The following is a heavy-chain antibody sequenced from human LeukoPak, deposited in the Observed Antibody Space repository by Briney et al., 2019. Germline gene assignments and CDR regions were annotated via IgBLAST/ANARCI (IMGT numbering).Heavy chain of an antibody. D-gene: IGHD3-10*01. CDR1: GFTVGSNY. CDR3: ARDSITMVRGVIINYYGMDV. V-gene: IGHV3-53*01. J-gene: IGHJ6*02. Sequence: GGSLRLSCAASGFTVGSNYMSWVRQAPGKGLEWVSVIYSGGSTYYADSVKGRFTISRDNSKNTLYLQMNSLRAEDTAVYYCARDSITMVRGVIINYYGMDVWGQGTTVTVSS. CDR2: IYSGGST.